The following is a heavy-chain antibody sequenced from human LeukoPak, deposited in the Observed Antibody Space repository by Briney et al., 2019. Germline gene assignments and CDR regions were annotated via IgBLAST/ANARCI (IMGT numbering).Heavy chain of an antibody. Sequence: GGSLRLSCAASGVPFGSYSMNWVRQAPGKGLEWVSSISSSSTYIYYADSVKGRFTISRDNAKNSLYLQMNSLRAEDTAVYYCARDLATVTTPFDYWGQGTLVTVSS. J-gene: IGHJ4*02. CDR3: ARDLATVTTPFDY. D-gene: IGHD4-17*01. CDR1: GVPFGSYS. V-gene: IGHV3-21*01. CDR2: ISSSSTYI.